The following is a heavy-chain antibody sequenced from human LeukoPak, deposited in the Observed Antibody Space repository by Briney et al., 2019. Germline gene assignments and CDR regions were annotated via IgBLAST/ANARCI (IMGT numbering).Heavy chain of an antibody. D-gene: IGHD2-8*02. CDR3: ARRGTGGRSFDI. CDR1: GGSVSSGSYY. Sequence: PSETLSLTCTVSGGSVSSGSYYWTWLRQPPGEGLEWIGYISYSGSTNFNPSLKSRVTISVDTSKNQFSLNLSSVTAADTAVYYCARRGTGGRSFDIWGQGTMVTVSS. CDR2: ISYSGST. J-gene: IGHJ3*02. V-gene: IGHV4-61*01.